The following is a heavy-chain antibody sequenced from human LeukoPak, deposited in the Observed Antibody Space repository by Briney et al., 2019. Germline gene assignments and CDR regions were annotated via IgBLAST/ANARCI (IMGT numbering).Heavy chain of an antibody. J-gene: IGHJ6*02. CDR2: IYYSGST. V-gene: IGHV4-59*01. D-gene: IGHD3-10*01. CDR1: GGSISSYY. CDR3: ARLLWFGELKLDYHGMDV. Sequence: SETLSLTCTVSGGSISSYYWSWIRQPPGKGLEWIGYIYYSGSTNYNPSLKSRVTISVDTSKNQFSLKLSSVTAADTAVYYCARLLWFGELKLDYHGMDVWGQGTTVTVSS.